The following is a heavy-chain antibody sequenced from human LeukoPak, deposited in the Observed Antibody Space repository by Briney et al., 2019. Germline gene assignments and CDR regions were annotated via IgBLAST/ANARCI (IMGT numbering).Heavy chain of an antibody. CDR1: GFIFSSSG. J-gene: IGHJ4*02. CDR3: ARDLHGSGSYGTFDY. CDR2: IWCDGSNK. V-gene: IGHV3-33*01. D-gene: IGHD3-10*01. Sequence: GGSLRLSCAASGFIFSSSGMHWARQAPGKGLEWVALIWCDGSNKYYSDSVKGRFTISRDNSKNTVSLQMSSLRAEDTGVYYCARDLHGSGSYGTFDYWGQGTLVTVSS.